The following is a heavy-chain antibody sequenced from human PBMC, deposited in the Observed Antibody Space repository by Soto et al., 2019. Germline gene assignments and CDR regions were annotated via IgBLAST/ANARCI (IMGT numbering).Heavy chain of an antibody. J-gene: IGHJ4*02. CDR3: ARTFVGDCSGDSCPSRYRHFDH. D-gene: IGHD2-21*01. CDR2: IKQDGSEK. V-gene: IGHV3-7*05. CDR1: GFTFSMYW. Sequence: GGSLRLSCAASGFTFSMYWMTWVRQAPGKGLEWVAHIKQDGSEKDYVDSGKGRFTISRDNAKNSLYLQMNSLRAEDTSVYYCARTFVGDCSGDSCPSRYRHFDHWGQGTLVTVSS.